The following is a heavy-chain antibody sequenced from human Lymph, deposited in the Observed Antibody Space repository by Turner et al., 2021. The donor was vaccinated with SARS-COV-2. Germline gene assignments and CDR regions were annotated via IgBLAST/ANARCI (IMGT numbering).Heavy chain of an antibody. Sequence: QVQLVVSGGGVVQPGRSLRLSCAASGFTFSSYGMHWVRQGPGKGLEWVAVIWYDGSNKYYADSVKGRFTISRDNSKNTLYLQMNSLRAEDTAVYYCARVKGYNGYDLRYYYGMDVWGQGTTVTVSS. J-gene: IGHJ6*02. V-gene: IGHV3-33*01. D-gene: IGHD5-12*01. CDR1: GFTFSSYG. CDR2: IWYDGSNK. CDR3: ARVKGYNGYDLRYYYGMDV.